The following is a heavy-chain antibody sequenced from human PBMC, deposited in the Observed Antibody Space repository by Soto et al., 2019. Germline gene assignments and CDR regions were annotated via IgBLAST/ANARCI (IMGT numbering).Heavy chain of an antibody. Sequence: PSETLSLTCAVYRGPLSGYYWSWIRQSPGEGLEWIGEIHHSGSTNYNPSLKSRVTISADTSKNRLSLKLSSVTAADTAVYYCAGESCGTSSCSMETKYFGMDVWGQGTTVTVSS. CDR3: AGESCGTSSCSMETKYFGMDV. CDR2: IHHSGST. CDR1: RGPLSGYY. J-gene: IGHJ6*02. D-gene: IGHD2-2*01. V-gene: IGHV4-34*01.